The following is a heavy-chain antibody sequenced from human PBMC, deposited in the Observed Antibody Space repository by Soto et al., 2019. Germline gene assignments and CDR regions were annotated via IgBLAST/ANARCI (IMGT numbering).Heavy chain of an antibody. CDR1: GFTFSSYA. CDR3: AKSRCYGGNSLFEVCYFDY. J-gene: IGHJ4*02. D-gene: IGHD4-17*01. V-gene: IGHV3-30-3*02. CDR2: ISYDGSNK. Sequence: QPGGSLRLSCAASGFTFSSYAMRWVRQAPGKGLEWVAVISYDGSNKYYADSVKGRFTISRDNSKNTLYRQMNSLRAEDTAVYYCAKSRCYGGNSLFEVCYFDYWGQGTLVTVSS.